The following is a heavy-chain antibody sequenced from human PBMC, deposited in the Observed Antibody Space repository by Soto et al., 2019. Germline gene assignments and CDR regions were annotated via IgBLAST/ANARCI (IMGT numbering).Heavy chain of an antibody. J-gene: IGHJ6*03. Sequence: GGSLRLSCAASGFTFSSYSMNWVRQAPGKGLEWVSYISSSSSTIYYADSVKGRFTISRDNAKNSLYLQMNSLRDEDTAVYYCARSTVTTRTYYYYYMDVWGKGTTVTVSS. V-gene: IGHV3-48*02. CDR3: ARSTVTTRTYYYYYMDV. CDR2: ISSSSSTI. D-gene: IGHD4-17*01. CDR1: GFTFSSYS.